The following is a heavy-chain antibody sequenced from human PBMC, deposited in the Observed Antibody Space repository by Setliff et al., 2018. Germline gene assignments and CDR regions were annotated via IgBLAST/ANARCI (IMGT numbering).Heavy chain of an antibody. V-gene: IGHV1-18*01. CDR3: ARLPLPAAWELLDIRYYYYYMDV. CDR2: ISAYNGNT. D-gene: IGHD1-26*01. Sequence: ASVKVSCKASGYTITSYGISWVRQAPGQGLEWMGWISAYNGNTNYAQKLQGRVTMTTDTSTSTAYMELRSLRSDDTAVYYCARLPLPAAWELLDIRYYYYYMDVWGKGTTVTVSS. CDR1: GYTITSYG. J-gene: IGHJ6*03.